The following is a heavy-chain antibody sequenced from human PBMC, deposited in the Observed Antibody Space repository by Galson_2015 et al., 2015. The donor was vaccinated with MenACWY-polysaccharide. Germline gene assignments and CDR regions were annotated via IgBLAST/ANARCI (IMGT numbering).Heavy chain of an antibody. J-gene: IGHJ4*02. D-gene: IGHD6-13*01. Sequence: QSGAEVKKPGESLQISCKGSGYSFPRYWIGWVRQMPGKGLEWMGVIFPGDSDTRYRPSYQGQVTISADKSISSAYLQWSSLKASDTAMYYCARPSYSSSWNPFDFWGQGTLVTVSS. CDR2: IFPGDSDT. CDR1: GYSFPRYW. V-gene: IGHV5-51*01. CDR3: ARPSYSSSWNPFDF.